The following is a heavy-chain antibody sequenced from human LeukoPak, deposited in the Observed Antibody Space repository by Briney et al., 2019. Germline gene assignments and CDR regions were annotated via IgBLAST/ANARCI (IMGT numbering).Heavy chain of an antibody. Sequence: SETLSLTCTVSGGSISSHYWSWIRQPPGKGLEWIGYIYYSGSTNYNPSLKSRVTISVDTSKSQFSLKLSSVTAADTAVYYCARTEFRYDFWSGYYYNWFDPWGQGTLVTVSS. D-gene: IGHD3-3*01. J-gene: IGHJ5*02. CDR3: ARTEFRYDFWSGYYYNWFDP. CDR1: GGSISSHY. V-gene: IGHV4-59*11. CDR2: IYYSGST.